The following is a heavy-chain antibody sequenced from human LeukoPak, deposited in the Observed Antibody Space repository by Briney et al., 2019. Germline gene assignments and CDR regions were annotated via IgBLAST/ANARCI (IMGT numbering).Heavy chain of an antibody. Sequence: SETLSLTCTVAGGSIGDYYWSWIRQPPGKGLEWIGYIYYSGSTNYNPSLKSRVTISVDTSKNQFSLKLSSVTAADTAVYYCARVSRGYSYGYYYYYYMDVWGKGTTVTVSS. V-gene: IGHV4-59*01. CDR2: IYYSGST. CDR1: GGSIGDYY. D-gene: IGHD5-18*01. CDR3: ARVSRGYSYGYYYYYYMDV. J-gene: IGHJ6*03.